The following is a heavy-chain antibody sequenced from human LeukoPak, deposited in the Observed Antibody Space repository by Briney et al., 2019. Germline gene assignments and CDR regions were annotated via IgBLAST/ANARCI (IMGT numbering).Heavy chain of an antibody. Sequence: GGSLRLSCAASGFTFSGSAMHWVRQASGKGLEWVGRIRSKANSYATAYAASVKGRFTISRDDSKNTAYLQMNSLKTEDTAVYYCARDGADNSGYYFGSLWGQGTMVTVSS. J-gene: IGHJ3*01. V-gene: IGHV3-73*01. CDR2: IRSKANSYAT. D-gene: IGHD3-22*01. CDR3: ARDGADNSGYYFGSL. CDR1: GFTFSGSA.